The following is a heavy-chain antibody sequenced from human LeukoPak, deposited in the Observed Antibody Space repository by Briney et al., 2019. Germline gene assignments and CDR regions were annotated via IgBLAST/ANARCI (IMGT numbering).Heavy chain of an antibody. Sequence: GGSLRLSCAASGFIFSSHWMTWVRQAPGKGPEWVASINKDGSEQYYVDSVKGRFTISRDNAKNSLSLQVSSLRAEDTAVYYCTRGGATSSWYWFFWGQGTLVTVSS. J-gene: IGHJ4*02. CDR1: GFIFSSHW. V-gene: IGHV3-7*01. CDR3: TRGGATSSWYWFF. D-gene: IGHD6-13*01. CDR2: INKDGSEQ.